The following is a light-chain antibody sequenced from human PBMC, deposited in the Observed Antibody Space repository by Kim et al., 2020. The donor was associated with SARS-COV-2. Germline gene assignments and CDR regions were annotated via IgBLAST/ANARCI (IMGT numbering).Light chain of an antibody. V-gene: IGKV1-33*01. Sequence: DIQLTQSPSPLSASVGDRVTITCQASQDVSDFLNWYHQKPGKAPELLIYDASHLETGVPPRFSGGGSGKDFSLAISGLQPEDVGTYYCQQYHSLPSTFGRGTRLEIK. J-gene: IGKJ5*01. CDR2: DAS. CDR3: QQYHSLPST. CDR1: QDVSDF.